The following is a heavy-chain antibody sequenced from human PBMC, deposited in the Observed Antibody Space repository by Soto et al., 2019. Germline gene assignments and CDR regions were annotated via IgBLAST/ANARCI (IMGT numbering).Heavy chain of an antibody. V-gene: IGHV3-23*01. J-gene: IGHJ5*02. D-gene: IGHD2-2*01. Sequence: EVQLLESGGGLVHPGGSRRLSCAASGFTFSNYALSWVRQAPGKGLEWVSTVLGRGIITHYADSVKGRFTIPRDNSKNTVFLQMDSLRAEDTAVYFCAKGEGYCTSTSCSADWFDPWGQGTLVTVTS. CDR1: GFTFSNYA. CDR3: AKGEGYCTSTSCSADWFDP. CDR2: VLGRGIIT.